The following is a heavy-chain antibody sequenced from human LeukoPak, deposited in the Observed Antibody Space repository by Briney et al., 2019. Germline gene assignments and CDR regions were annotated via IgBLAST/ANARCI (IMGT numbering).Heavy chain of an antibody. J-gene: IGHJ4*02. CDR1: GFTFSSYA. CDR2: ISGSGGST. Sequence: GGSLRHSCAASGFTFSSYAMSWVRQAPGKGLEWVSAISGSGGSTYYADSVKGRFTISRDNSKNALYLQMNSLRAEDTAVYYCAKGGARLRFDYWGQGTLVTVSS. V-gene: IGHV3-23*01. CDR3: AKGGARLRFDY. D-gene: IGHD3-22*01.